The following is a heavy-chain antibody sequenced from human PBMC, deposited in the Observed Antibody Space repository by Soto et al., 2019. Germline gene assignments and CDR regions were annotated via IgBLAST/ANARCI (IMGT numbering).Heavy chain of an antibody. CDR1: GYTFSSYA. CDR2: INPNSGNT. J-gene: IGHJ4*02. D-gene: IGHD4-4*01. Sequence: GASVKVSCKASGYTFSSYAISWVRQAPGQGLEWMGIINPNSGNTNYAQKLQGRVTMTRDTSTSTVYMELSSLRSEDTAVYYCAREGVTPFHDYWGQGTLVTVSS. V-gene: IGHV1-18*01. CDR3: AREGVTPFHDY.